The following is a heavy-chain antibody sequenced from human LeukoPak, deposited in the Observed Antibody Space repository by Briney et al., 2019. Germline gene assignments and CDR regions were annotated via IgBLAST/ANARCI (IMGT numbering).Heavy chain of an antibody. CDR2: IYYSGST. J-gene: IGHJ6*03. Sequence: PSETLSLTCTVSGGSISSYYWSWIRQPPGKGLEWIGYIYYSGSTNYYPSLKSRVTISVDTSKNQFSLKLSSVTAADTAVYYCARVAYCRGGSCYYPLYYYYCMDVWGKGTTVTVSS. CDR3: ARVAYCRGGSCYYPLYYYYCMDV. V-gene: IGHV4-59*01. CDR1: GGSISSYY. D-gene: IGHD2-15*01.